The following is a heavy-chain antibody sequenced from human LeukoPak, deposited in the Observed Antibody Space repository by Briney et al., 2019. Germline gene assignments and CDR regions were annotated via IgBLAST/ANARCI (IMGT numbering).Heavy chain of an antibody. D-gene: IGHD2-2*01. V-gene: IGHV3-74*01. CDR3: ARICSTTDCLIPP. Sequence: GGSLRLSCAVSGFTFSGYWMHWVRQAPGKGLVWFARISTDGSYTSYADCVKGRCTISRDNAKNTVYLQMSSLRAEGTAIYYCARICSTTDCLIPPWGPGTLVTVSS. J-gene: IGHJ4*01. CDR2: ISTDGSYT. CDR1: GFTFSGYW.